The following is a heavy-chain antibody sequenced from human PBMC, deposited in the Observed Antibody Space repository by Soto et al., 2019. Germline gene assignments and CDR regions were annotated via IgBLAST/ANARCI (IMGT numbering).Heavy chain of an antibody. V-gene: IGHV1-3*01. CDR2: INAGNGNT. J-gene: IGHJ3*02. CDR3: ARDVLEEYSSSWPEAFDI. Sequence: ASVKVSCKASGYTFTSYAMHWVRQAPGQRLEWMGWINAGNGNTKYSQKFQGRVTITRDTSASTAYMELSNLRSEDTAVYYCARDVLEEYSSSWPEAFDIWGQGTMVTVSS. CDR1: GYTFTSYA. D-gene: IGHD6-13*01.